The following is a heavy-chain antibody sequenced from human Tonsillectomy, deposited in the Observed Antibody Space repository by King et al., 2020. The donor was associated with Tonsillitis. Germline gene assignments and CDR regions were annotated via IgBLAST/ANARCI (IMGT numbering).Heavy chain of an antibody. V-gene: IGHV3-21*01. D-gene: IGHD2-2*01. CDR1: GFTFSSYS. CDR2: ISSSSNYI. J-gene: IGHJ6*02. Sequence: VQLVESGGGLVKPGGSMRLSCAASGFTFSSYSMNWVRQAPGKGLEWVSSISSSSNYIYYADSVKGRFTISRDNAKNSLYLQMNSLRAEDMAVYYCARGYCSSTICYEGYYYGMDVWGQGTTVTVSS. CDR3: ARGYCSSTICYEGYYYGMDV.